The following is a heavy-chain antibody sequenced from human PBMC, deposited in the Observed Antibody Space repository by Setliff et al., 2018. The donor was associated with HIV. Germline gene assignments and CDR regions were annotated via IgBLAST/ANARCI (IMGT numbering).Heavy chain of an antibody. D-gene: IGHD1-26*01. J-gene: IGHJ1*01. CDR2: INPSSTST. Sequence: GASVKVSCKASGYTFTTYYIHWVRQAPGQGLEWMGIINPSSTSTNYAQRFQGRVTMTRDTSTSTVYMELSSLRSEDTAVYYCARGHMSVGAWVGATSRGLFQHWGQGTLVTVSS. CDR1: GYTFTTYY. CDR3: ARGHMSVGAWVGATSRGLFQH. V-gene: IGHV1-46*01.